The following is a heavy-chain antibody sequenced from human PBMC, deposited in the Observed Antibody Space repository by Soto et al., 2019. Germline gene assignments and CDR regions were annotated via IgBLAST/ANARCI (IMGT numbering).Heavy chain of an antibody. CDR3: ARVAASGRGWDV. V-gene: IGHV3-7*01. J-gene: IGHJ6*02. Sequence: EVQLVESGGGLVQPGGSLRLSCVDSGFTFSSYWMSWVRQAPVKGLEWVGNIKQDGSEDNYADSVKGRFTISRDNAKNSMDLEMNSLRVEDTGVDYCARVAASGRGWDVWGQGTTGGVSS. D-gene: IGHD6-13*01. CDR2: IKQDGSED. CDR1: GFTFSSYW.